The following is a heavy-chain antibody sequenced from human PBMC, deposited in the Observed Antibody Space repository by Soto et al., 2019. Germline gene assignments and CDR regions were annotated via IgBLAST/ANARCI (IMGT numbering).Heavy chain of an antibody. J-gene: IGHJ4*02. CDR1: GFVFNMYW. CDR2: INDDGTRT. Sequence: LRLSCAASGFVFNMYWMHWVRQVPGEGPEWVTRINDDGTRTDYADSAKGRFTISRDNAKDILYLQMNALRVDDTAVYYCIRGPRPSSVGTGAFWGQGTLVTVSS. D-gene: IGHD3-10*01. V-gene: IGHV3-74*01. CDR3: IRGPRPSSVGTGAF.